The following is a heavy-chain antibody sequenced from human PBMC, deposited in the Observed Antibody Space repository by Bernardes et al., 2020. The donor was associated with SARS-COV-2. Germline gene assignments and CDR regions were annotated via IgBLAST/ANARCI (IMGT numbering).Heavy chain of an antibody. V-gene: IGHV3-21*06. J-gene: IGHJ5*02. Sequence: WGTLRLSCAASGFTFSTYSMNWVRQAPGKGLEWVSSISRYNNYIYYADPMKGRFTISRDDAKNTLYLQLNSLRAEDTAVYYCTRDHISGWGIGASWGQGTLVTVSS. CDR1: GFTFSTYS. CDR2: ISRYNNYI. D-gene: IGHD6-19*01. CDR3: TRDHISGWGIGAS.